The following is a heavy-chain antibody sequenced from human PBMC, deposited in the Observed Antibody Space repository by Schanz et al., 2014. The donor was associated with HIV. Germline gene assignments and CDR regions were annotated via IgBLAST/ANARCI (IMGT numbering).Heavy chain of an antibody. CDR2: ISHDGINK. CDR3: ARSYDILTGYYSSPFDY. J-gene: IGHJ4*02. Sequence: VQLLESGGGLAQPGGSLRLSCAASGFTFSSYGFHWVRQAPGKGLEWVAVISHDGINKYYEDSVRGRFTIFRDNSKNTLYLQMDSLRAEDTALYYCARSYDILTGYYSSPFDYWGQGTLVTVSS. D-gene: IGHD3-9*01. V-gene: IGHV3-30*03. CDR1: GFTFSSYG.